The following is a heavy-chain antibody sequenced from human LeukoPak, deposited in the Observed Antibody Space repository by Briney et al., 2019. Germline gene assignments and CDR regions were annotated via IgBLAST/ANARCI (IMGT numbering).Heavy chain of an antibody. J-gene: IGHJ6*03. V-gene: IGHV3-48*04. Sequence: GGSLRLSCAASGFTFSSYSMNWVRQAPGKGLEWVSYIRSSSSTIYYADSVKGRFTISRDNAKNSLYLQMNSLRAEDTAVYYCAREGYYYYYMDVWGKGTTVTVSS. CDR3: AREGYYYYYMDV. CDR1: GFTFSSYS. CDR2: IRSSSSTI.